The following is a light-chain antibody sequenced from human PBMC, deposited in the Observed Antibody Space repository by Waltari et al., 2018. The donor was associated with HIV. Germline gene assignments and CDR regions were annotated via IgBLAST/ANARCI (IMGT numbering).Light chain of an antibody. CDR1: ARDMGRYNY. Sequence: QSALSQPASVSASPGQSVAISCSGSARDMGRYNYFSWYQQHPDKTPRLILFDVNNRPSGISDRLSGSKSGTTASLTISTVETDDEADYYCASYTVNSTGVFGSGTKLTVL. V-gene: IGLV2-14*03. J-gene: IGLJ1*01. CDR3: ASYTVNSTGV. CDR2: DVN.